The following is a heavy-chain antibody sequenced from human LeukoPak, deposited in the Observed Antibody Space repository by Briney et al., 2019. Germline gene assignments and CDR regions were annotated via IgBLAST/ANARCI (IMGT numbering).Heavy chain of an antibody. CDR2: ISGSGGST. V-gene: IGHV3-23*01. J-gene: IGHJ4*02. D-gene: IGHD6-13*01. CDR3: AKVGDDSSSWYLGPTTLDY. Sequence: GGSLRLSCAVPGLTFNNYAMSWVRQAPGKGLEWVSAISGSGGSTYYADSVKGRFTISRDNSKNTLYLQMNSLRAEDTAVYYCAKVGDDSSSWYLGPTTLDYWGQGTLVTVSS. CDR1: GLTFNNYA.